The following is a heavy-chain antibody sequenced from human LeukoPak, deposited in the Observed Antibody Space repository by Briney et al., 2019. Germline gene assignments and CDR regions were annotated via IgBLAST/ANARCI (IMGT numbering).Heavy chain of an antibody. CDR1: GYSISSGYY. J-gene: IGHJ4*02. CDR3: ARGGSGSYYDYYFDY. Sequence: SETLSLTCAVSGYSISSGYYWGWIRQPPGKGLEWIGSIYHSGSTYYNPSLKSRVTISVDTSKNQFSLKLSSVTAAGTAVYYCARGGSGSYYDYYFDYWGQGTLVTVSS. CDR2: IYHSGST. V-gene: IGHV4-38-2*01. D-gene: IGHD3-10*01.